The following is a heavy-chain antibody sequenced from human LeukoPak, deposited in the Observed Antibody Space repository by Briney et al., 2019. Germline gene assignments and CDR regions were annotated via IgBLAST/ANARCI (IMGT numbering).Heavy chain of an antibody. J-gene: IGHJ5*02. Sequence: KPGGSLRLSCAASGFTFSSYSMNWVRQAPGKGLEWVSSISSSSSYIYYADSVKGRFTISRDNAKNSLYLQMNSLRAEDTALYYCAKASIAAAGTRGWFDPWGQGTLVTVSS. CDR2: ISSSSSYI. CDR1: GFTFSSYS. CDR3: AKASIAAAGTRGWFDP. D-gene: IGHD6-13*01. V-gene: IGHV3-21*04.